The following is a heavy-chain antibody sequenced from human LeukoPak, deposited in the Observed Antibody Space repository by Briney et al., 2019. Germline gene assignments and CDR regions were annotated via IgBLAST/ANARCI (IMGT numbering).Heavy chain of an antibody. CDR2: ISAYNGNT. CDR3: ARAGAAAGKFDY. Sequence: ASVKVSCKASGYTFTSYGISWVRQAPGQGLEWMGWISAYNGNTNYAQKFQGRVTMTRDMSTSTVYMELSSLRSEDTAVYYCARAGAAAGKFDYWGQGALVTVSS. D-gene: IGHD6-13*01. CDR1: GYTFTSYG. J-gene: IGHJ4*02. V-gene: IGHV1-18*01.